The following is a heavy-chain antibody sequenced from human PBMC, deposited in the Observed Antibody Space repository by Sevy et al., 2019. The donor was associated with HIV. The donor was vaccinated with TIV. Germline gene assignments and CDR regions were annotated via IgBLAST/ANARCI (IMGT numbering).Heavy chain of an antibody. Sequence: GGSLRLSCGASEFSISTHAMNWVRQAPGRGLEWISGISATDGSTHYADSVKGRFTISRDNSKNTVHLQMNSLRAEDTALYYCAAGDTAFLADLDFWGQGTLVTVSS. CDR2: ISATDGST. CDR1: EFSISTHA. J-gene: IGHJ4*02. CDR3: AAGDTAFLADLDF. V-gene: IGHV3-23*01. D-gene: IGHD5-18*01.